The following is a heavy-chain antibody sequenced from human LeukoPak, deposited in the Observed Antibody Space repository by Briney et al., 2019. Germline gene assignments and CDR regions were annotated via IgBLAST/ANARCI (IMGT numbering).Heavy chain of an antibody. J-gene: IGHJ4*02. CDR2: IWFDGSNK. D-gene: IGHD3-10*02. Sequence: GRSLRLSRAASKFTFSTYGMHWVRQAPGKGLEWVAFIWFDGSNKYYADSVKGRFTISRDNSKNTLYLQMNSLRAEDTAVYYCCSGSPKGVDYWGQGTLVTVSS. CDR3: CSGSPKGVDY. V-gene: IGHV3-33*01. CDR1: KFTFSTYG.